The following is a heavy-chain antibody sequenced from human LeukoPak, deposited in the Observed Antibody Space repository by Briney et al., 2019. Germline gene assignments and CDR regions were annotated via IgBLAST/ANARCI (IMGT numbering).Heavy chain of an antibody. V-gene: IGHV3-23*01. CDR2: FSGRTTNT. CDR3: AKGMLVATTNFDY. D-gene: IGHD5-24*01. CDR1: GVTFSNFA. J-gene: IGHJ4*02. Sequence: GVSLRLSCAASGVTFSNFAMTWIRQAPGKGLEWVSTFSGRTTNTYYADSVKGRFTISRHNSENTLYLQMNSLRAVDTAVYYCAKGMLVATTNFDYWGQGALVTVSS.